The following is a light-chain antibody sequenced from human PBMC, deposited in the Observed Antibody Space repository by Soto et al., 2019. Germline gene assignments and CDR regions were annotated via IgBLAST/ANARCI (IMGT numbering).Light chain of an antibody. Sequence: DIVMTQSPLSLPVTPGEPASISCRSSQSLLHSNGYNYLDWYLQKPGQSPQLLIYLGSNRASGVPDRFSGXXXXTXXXXXXXRVXXEXXXXXXCMQALQTPPTFGRGTKVEIK. J-gene: IGKJ4*01. CDR3: MQALQTPPT. CDR2: LGS. V-gene: IGKV2-28*01. CDR1: QSLLHSNGYNY.